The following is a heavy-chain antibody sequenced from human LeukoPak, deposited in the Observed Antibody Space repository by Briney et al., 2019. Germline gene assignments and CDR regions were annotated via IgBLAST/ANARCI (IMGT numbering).Heavy chain of an antibody. Sequence: GGSLRLSCAASGFTFSSYAMHWVRQAPGKGLEWVAVISYDGSNKYYADSVKGRFTISRDNSKNTLYLQMNSLRAEDTAVYYCARDYPGYSSGWYDAFDIWGQGTMVTVSS. J-gene: IGHJ3*02. CDR1: GFTFSSYA. V-gene: IGHV3-30-3*01. CDR3: ARDYPGYSSGWYDAFDI. D-gene: IGHD6-19*01. CDR2: ISYDGSNK.